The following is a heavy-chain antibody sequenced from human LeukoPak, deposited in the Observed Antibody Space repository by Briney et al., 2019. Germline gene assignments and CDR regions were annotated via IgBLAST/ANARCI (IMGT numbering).Heavy chain of an antibody. D-gene: IGHD6-19*01. J-gene: IGHJ4*02. CDR1: GFTFSSYA. V-gene: IGHV3-64*01. CDR3: ARRYSSGWYFDY. CDR2: ISSNGGST. Sequence: GGTLRLSYAASGFTFSSYAMHWVRQAPGKGLEYVSAISSNGGSTYYANSVEGRFTISRDNSKNTLYLQMGSLRAEDMAVYYCARRYSSGWYFDYWGQGTLVTVSS.